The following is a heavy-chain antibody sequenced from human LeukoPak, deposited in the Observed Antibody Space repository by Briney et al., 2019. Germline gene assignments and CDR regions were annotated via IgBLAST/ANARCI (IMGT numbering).Heavy chain of an antibody. CDR2: ISGSGGST. CDR1: GFTFSSYA. V-gene: IGHV3-23*01. Sequence: GGSLRLSCAASGFTFSSYAMSWVRQAPGKGLEWVSAISGSGGSTYYADSVKGRFTISRDNAKNSLYLQMNSLRAEDTAVYYCARLGLEYSSSGDHTLLDYWGQGTLVTVSS. CDR3: ARLGLEYSSSGDHTLLDY. D-gene: IGHD6-6*01. J-gene: IGHJ4*02.